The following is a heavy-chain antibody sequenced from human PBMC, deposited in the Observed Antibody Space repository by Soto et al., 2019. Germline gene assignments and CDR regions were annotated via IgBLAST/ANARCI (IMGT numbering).Heavy chain of an antibody. CDR3: ARGGYSSSGSGVYYYYYGMDV. CDR1: GGSISSGGYY. V-gene: IGHV4-31*03. J-gene: IGHJ6*02. CDR2: IYYSGST. Sequence: LTCTVSGGSISSGGYYWSWIRQHPGKGLEWIGYIYYSGSTYYNPSLKSRVTISVDTSKNQFSLKLSSVTAADTAVYYCARGGYSSSGSGVYYYYYGMDVWGQGTTVTVSS. D-gene: IGHD6-13*01.